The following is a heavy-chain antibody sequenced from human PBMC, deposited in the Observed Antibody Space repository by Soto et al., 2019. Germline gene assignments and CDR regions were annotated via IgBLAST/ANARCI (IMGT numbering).Heavy chain of an antibody. CDR3: AKAYSDFDY. CDR1: GFTFSSYG. V-gene: IGHV3-23*01. J-gene: IGHJ4*02. CDR2: ISGSASTT. Sequence: GGSLRLCCAASGFTFSSYGMSWVRQAPGKGLEWVSTISGSASTTYYADSVKGRFTISRDNSKNTLYLQMNSLRAEDTAVYYCAKAYSDFDYWGQGTLVTVS. D-gene: IGHD2-21*01.